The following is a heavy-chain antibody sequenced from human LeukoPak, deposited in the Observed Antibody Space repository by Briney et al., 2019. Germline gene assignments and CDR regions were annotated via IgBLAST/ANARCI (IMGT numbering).Heavy chain of an antibody. CDR3: ARGHLGVVVVAAHLATYYYYYMDV. J-gene: IGHJ6*03. CDR2: IYYSGST. V-gene: IGHV4-59*12. D-gene: IGHD2-15*01. Sequence: SETLSLTCTVSGGSISSYYWSWIRQPPGKGLEWIGYIYYSGSTNYNPSLKSRVTISVDTSKNQFSLKLSSVTAADTAVYYCARGHLGVVVVAAHLATYYYYYMDVWGKGTTVTVSS. CDR1: GGSISSYY.